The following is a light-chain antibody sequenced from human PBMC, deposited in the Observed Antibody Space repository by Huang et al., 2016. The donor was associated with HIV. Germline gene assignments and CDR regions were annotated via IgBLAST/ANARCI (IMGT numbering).Light chain of an antibody. J-gene: IGKJ5*01. CDR2: GAS. CDR1: QDIGTS. Sequence: QLTQSPPSLSASVGDTIIISCRASQDIGTSLAWYQQKTGRAPNPLISGASTLQTGVPSRFSGDSAGTFFTLFITGLQPEDFATYYCQQLHTYPITFGQGTRLDIK. V-gene: IGKV1-13*02. CDR3: QQLHTYPIT.